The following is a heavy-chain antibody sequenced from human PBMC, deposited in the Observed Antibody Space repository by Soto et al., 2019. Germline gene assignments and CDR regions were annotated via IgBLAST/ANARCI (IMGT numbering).Heavy chain of an antibody. V-gene: IGHV3-23*01. J-gene: IGHJ4*02. CDR2: ISGSGGST. CDR1: GFTFSSYA. CDR3: AKSSGYYGSGSYYPFDY. Sequence: EVQLLESGGGLVQPGGSLRLSCAASGFTFSSYAMSWVRQAPGKGLEWVSAISGSGGSTYYADSVKGRFTISRDNSKNTRYLQMNSRRAEDTAVYYCAKSSGYYGSGSYYPFDYWGQGTLVTVSS. D-gene: IGHD3-10*01.